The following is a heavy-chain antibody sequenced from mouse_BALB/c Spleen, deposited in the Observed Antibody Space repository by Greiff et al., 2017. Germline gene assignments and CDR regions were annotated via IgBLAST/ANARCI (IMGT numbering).Heavy chain of an antibody. CDR2: INPSTGYT. J-gene: IGHJ3*01. CDR3: AATMITTFAY. CDR1: GYTFTSYW. V-gene: IGHV1-7*01. Sequence: VQLQESGAELAKPGASVKMSCKASGYTFTSYWMHRVKQRPGQGLEWIGYINPSTGYTEYNQKFKDKATLTADKSSSTAYMQLSSLTSEDSAVYYCAATMITTFAYWGQGTLVTVSA. D-gene: IGHD2-4*01.